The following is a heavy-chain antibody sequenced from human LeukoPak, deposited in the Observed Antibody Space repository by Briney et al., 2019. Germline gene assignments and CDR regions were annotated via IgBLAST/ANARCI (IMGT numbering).Heavy chain of an antibody. D-gene: IGHD5-12*01. V-gene: IGHV3-53*01. J-gene: IGHJ3*02. CDR3: VLSGYEHLHDAFDI. CDR2: IYSGGST. Sequence: ETLSLTCTVSGGSISSYYWSWVRQAPGKGLEWVSVIYSGGSTYYADSVKGRFTISRDNSKNTLYLQMNSLRAEDTAVYYCVLSGYEHLHDAFDIWGQGTMVTFSS. CDR1: GGSISSYY.